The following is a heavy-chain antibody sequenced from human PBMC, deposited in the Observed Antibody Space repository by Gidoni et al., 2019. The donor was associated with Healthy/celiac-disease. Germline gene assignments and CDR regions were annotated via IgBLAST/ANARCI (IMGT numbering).Heavy chain of an antibody. CDR1: GFTFDDYA. CDR3: AKGGRLLFGAFDI. CDR2: ISWNSGSI. J-gene: IGHJ3*02. Sequence: EVQLVESGGGLVQPGRSLRLSCAASGFTFDDYAMHWVRQAPGKGLEWVSGISWNSGSIGYADSVKGRFTISRDNAKNSLYLQMNSLRAEDTALYYCAKGGRLLFGAFDIWGQGTMVTVSS. D-gene: IGHD3-3*01. V-gene: IGHV3-9*01.